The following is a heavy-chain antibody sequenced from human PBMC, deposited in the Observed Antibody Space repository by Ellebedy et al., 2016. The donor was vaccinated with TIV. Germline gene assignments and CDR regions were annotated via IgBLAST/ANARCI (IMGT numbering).Heavy chain of an antibody. D-gene: IGHD6-19*01. J-gene: IGHJ4*02. CDR1: GYTFTSYA. Sequence: AASVTVSCKASGYTFTSYAMHWVRQARGKRLEWMGWINAGNGNTKYSQKFQGRVTITRDTSASTAYMELNRLPSEDTAVYYCARQWLGYFDYWGQGTLVTVSS. CDR3: ARQWLGYFDY. CDR2: INAGNGNT. V-gene: IGHV1-3*01.